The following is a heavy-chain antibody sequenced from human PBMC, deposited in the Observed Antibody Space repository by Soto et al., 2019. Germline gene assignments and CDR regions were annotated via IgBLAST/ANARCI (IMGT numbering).Heavy chain of an antibody. J-gene: IGHJ4*02. CDR3: ARGGRYYDILTGYYFDY. CDR2: IWYDGSNK. D-gene: IGHD3-9*01. CDR1: GFTFSSYG. Sequence: GGSLRLSCAASGFTFSSYGMHWVRQAPGKGLEWVAVIWYDGSNKYYADSVKGRFTISRDNSKNTLYLQMNSLRAEDTAVYYCARGGRYYDILTGYYFDYWGQGTLVTVSS. V-gene: IGHV3-33*01.